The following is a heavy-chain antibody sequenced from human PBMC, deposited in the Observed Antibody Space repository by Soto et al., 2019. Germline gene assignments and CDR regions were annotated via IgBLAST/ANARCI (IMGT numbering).Heavy chain of an antibody. Sequence: EVQLVESGGGLVKPGGSLRLSCVASGFTFSIYTMGWVRQAPGKGLEWVSSISSSSSYIYYADSVKGRFTISRDNAKNSLYVQLNSLRAEDTAVYFCARTPGRDGYNHFEYWGQGTLVTVSS. CDR2: ISSSSSYI. J-gene: IGHJ4*02. CDR1: GFTFSIYT. V-gene: IGHV3-21*01. CDR3: ARTPGRDGYNHFEY. D-gene: IGHD5-12*01.